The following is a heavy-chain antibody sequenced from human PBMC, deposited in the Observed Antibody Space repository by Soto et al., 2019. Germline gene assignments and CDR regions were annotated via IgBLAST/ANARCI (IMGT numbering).Heavy chain of an antibody. CDR1: GFTCGSYD. CDR2: IDTSGAT. D-gene: IGHD4-4*01. CDR3: ARFLTTVSTLYGMHV. Sequence: GGSLKLSCVAPGFTCGSYDMSWVRHVIGKGLEWVSFIDTSGATYYPGSVKGRFTLSRENAKNSVYLQMNSLRAGDTAVYYCARFLTTVSTLYGMHVWCPATTVTLFS. J-gene: IGHJ6*02. V-gene: IGHV3-13*01.